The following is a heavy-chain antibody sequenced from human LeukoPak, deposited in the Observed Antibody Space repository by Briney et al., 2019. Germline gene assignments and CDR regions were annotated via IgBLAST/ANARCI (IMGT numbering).Heavy chain of an antibody. CDR1: GFTFSSYA. J-gene: IGHJ6*02. D-gene: IGHD3-16*01. Sequence: PGGSLRLSCAAAGFTFSSYAMSWVRQAPGKGLEWVSSISVIGGSTYYADSVRGQFPISRDNSKNTPYLQMNSLRAEDTGVYHCAAAYFGMDQYYYGMDVWGQGTTVTVSS. V-gene: IGHV3-23*01. CDR3: AAAYFGMDQYYYGMDV. CDR2: ISVIGGST.